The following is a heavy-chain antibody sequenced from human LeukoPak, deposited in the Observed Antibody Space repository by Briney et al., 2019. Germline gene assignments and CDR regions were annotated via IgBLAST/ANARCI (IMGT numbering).Heavy chain of an antibody. CDR2: IYYSGST. Sequence: SETLSLTCTVSGYSISSGYYWGWIRQPPGKGLEWIGSIYYSGSTYYNPSLKSRVTISVDTSKNQFSLKLSSVTAADTAVYYCARQPYGDYVSWGQGTLVTVSS. V-gene: IGHV4-38-2*02. CDR1: GYSISSGYY. D-gene: IGHD4-17*01. CDR3: ARQPYGDYVS. J-gene: IGHJ4*02.